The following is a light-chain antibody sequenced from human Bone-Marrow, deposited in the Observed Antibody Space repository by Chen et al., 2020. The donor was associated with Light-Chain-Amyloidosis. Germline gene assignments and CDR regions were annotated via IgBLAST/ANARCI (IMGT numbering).Light chain of an antibody. V-gene: IGLV3-1*01. CDR1: KLGDKY. J-gene: IGLJ2*01. Sequence: SYELTQPPSVSVSPGQTASIPCSGDKLGDKYACWYQQKPGQSPVLVIYQDTKRPSGIPERFSGSNSGNTATLTISGTQAMDEADYHCQSADSSGTYEVIFGGGTKLTVL. CDR2: QDT. CDR3: QSADSSGTYEVI.